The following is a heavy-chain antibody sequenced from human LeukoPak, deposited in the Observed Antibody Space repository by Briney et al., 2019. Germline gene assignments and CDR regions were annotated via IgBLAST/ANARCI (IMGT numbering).Heavy chain of an antibody. Sequence: PGGSLRLSCAASGFTFISYSMNWVRQAPGKGLEWVSYISSSSSTIYYADSVKGRFTISRDNAKNSLYLQMNSLRAEDTAVYYCARGSNPADYWGQGSLDTVSS. CDR3: ARGSNPADY. CDR1: GFTFISYS. J-gene: IGHJ4*02. V-gene: IGHV3-48*01. CDR2: ISSSSSTI. D-gene: IGHD4-11*01.